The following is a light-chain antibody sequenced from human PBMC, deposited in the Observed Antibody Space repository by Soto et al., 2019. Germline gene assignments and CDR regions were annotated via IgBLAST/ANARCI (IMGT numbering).Light chain of an antibody. CDR2: DAS. V-gene: IGKV3-11*01. CDR3: QQRSNWPPLT. CDR1: QSVSSY. Sequence: EIVLTQSPATLSLSPGERATLSCRASQSVSSYLAWYQQKPGQAPSLLIYDASNRATGTPARFSGSGSGTDFTLTISSLEPADFAGYYCQQRSNWPPLTFGGGTKVEIK. J-gene: IGKJ4*01.